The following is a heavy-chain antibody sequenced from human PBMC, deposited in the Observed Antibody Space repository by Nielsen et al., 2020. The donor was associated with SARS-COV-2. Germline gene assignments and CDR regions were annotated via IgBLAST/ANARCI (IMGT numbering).Heavy chain of an antibody. D-gene: IGHD3-10*01. Sequence: GESLKISCAASGFTFSDYYMSWIRQAPGKGLEWASYISSSSSYTNYADSVKGRFTISRDNAKNSLYLQMNSLRAEDTAVYYCARFVYYGSGSFDYWGQGTLVTVSS. J-gene: IGHJ4*02. V-gene: IGHV3-11*03. CDR1: GFTFSDYY. CDR3: ARFVYYGSGSFDY. CDR2: ISSSSSYT.